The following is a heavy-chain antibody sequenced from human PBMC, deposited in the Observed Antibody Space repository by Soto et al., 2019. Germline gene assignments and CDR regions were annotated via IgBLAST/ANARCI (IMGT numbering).Heavy chain of an antibody. CDR1: GFTFSSYA. V-gene: IGHV3-23*01. Sequence: GGSLRLSCAASGFTFSSYAMSWVRQAPGKGLEWVSAISGSGGSTYYADSGKGRFTISGDNSKNTLYLQRNSLRAEDTAVYYCAKEFAAVAGTHFDYWGQGTLVTVSS. J-gene: IGHJ4*02. CDR3: AKEFAAVAGTHFDY. CDR2: ISGSGGST. D-gene: IGHD6-19*01.